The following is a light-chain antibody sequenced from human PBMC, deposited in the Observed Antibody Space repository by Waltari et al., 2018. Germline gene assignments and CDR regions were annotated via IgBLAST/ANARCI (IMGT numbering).Light chain of an antibody. J-gene: IGLJ3*02. CDR1: SSDFGGYNY. CDR2: DVT. CDR3: CSYAGSITFWV. Sequence: QSALTQPRSVSGSPGQSVTISCTGTSSDFGGYNYVSWYQPHPCKAPKLIIYDVTKRPSGVPDRFSASKSDNTASLTISGLQAEDEADYYCCSYAGSITFWVFGGGTKLTVL. V-gene: IGLV2-11*01.